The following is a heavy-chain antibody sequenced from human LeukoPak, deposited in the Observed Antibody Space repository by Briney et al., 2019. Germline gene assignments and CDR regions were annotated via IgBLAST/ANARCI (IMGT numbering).Heavy chain of an antibody. CDR2: ISPSGDIT. CDR1: GFTFSNYG. CDR3: ARLREIPVFGVVTKSTSYFDY. V-gene: IGHV3-23*01. J-gene: IGHJ4*02. Sequence: GGTLRLSCAGYGFTFSNYGMNWVRQAAGKGLEWVSGISPSGDITYYVDSVKGRFTISRDNSKNTFYLQMNSLRAEDTAVYYCARLREIPVFGVVTKSTSYFDYWGQGTLVTVSS. D-gene: IGHD3-3*01.